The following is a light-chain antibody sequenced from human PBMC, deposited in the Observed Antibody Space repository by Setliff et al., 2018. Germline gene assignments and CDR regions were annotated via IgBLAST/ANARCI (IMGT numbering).Light chain of an antibody. CDR1: SSDVGSYNL. J-gene: IGLJ2*01. CDR3: CSHARLADGSTSVV. Sequence: QSALTQPASVSGSPGQSITISCTGTSSDVGSYNLVSWYQQHPGKAPKVIIYEVSRRPSGVSNRFSSSKSGNTASLTISGLQTEDEADYYCCSHARLADGSTSVVFGGGTKVTVL. V-gene: IGLV2-23*02. CDR2: EVS.